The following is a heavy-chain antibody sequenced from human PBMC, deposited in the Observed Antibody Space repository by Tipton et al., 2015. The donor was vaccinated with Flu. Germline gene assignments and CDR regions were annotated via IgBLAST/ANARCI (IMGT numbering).Heavy chain of an antibody. Sequence: SLRLSCAASGFPFSEFWMHWVRQAPGKGLEWVAHINQDGSEESYVESVKGRFTISGDNARNSLYLQMNSLRAEDTAVYHCARFAGGPWGQGTLVTVSS. CDR2: INQDGSEE. CDR1: GFPFSEFW. V-gene: IGHV3-7*01. D-gene: IGHD3-16*01. CDR3: ARFAGGP. J-gene: IGHJ5*02.